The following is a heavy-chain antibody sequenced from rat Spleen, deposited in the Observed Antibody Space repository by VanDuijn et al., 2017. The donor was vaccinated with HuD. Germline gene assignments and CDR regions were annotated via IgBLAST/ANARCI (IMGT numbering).Heavy chain of an antibody. CDR3: TTWDYYDNRFDY. J-gene: IGHJ2*01. V-gene: IGHV5-27*01. D-gene: IGHD1-6*01. CDR2: ISTAGSNT. Sequence: EVQLVESGGGLVQPGGSLKLSCAASGFIFNSYYMVWVRQAPTKGLEWVASISTAGSNTFYRDSVKGRFIISRDNDKSTLHLQMDSLRSEDTATYYCTTWDYYDNRFDYWGQGVMVTVSS. CDR1: GFIFNSYY.